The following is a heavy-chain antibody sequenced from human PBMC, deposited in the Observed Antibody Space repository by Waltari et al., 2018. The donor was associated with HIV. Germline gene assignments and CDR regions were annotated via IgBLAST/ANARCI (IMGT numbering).Heavy chain of an antibody. D-gene: IGHD3-3*01. J-gene: IGHJ4*02. V-gene: IGHV1-8*02. Sequence: QVQLVQSGAEIKKPRASVRISCKAFGYSFIDFDINWVRRPPGRGLEWVGWMNPDNGDAGYGHKFKGRFSLTRDTSTDTAHMDVDNLKSEDTAIYYCTKGRRGALFGDEWGQGTLVTVSS. CDR2: MNPDNGDA. CDR1: GYSFIDFD. CDR3: TKGRRGALFGDE.